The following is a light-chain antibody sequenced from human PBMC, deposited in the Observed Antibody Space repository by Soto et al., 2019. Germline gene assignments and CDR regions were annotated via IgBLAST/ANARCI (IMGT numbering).Light chain of an antibody. Sequence: EIVLTQSPATLSLSPGERATLSCRASQSVSSSYLAWYQQKPGQAPRLLIYGASSRATGIPDRFSGSGSGTDFTLTISRLEPEDFAVYYCQQYGSSSTFGQGTKV. CDR2: GAS. CDR3: QQYGSSST. J-gene: IGKJ1*01. V-gene: IGKV3-20*01. CDR1: QSVSSSY.